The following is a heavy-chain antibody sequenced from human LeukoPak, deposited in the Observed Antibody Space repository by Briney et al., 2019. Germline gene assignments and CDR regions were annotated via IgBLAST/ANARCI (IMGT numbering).Heavy chain of an antibody. CDR2: IYHSGST. CDR1: GYSISSGYY. J-gene: IGHJ4*02. D-gene: IGHD2-15*01. CDR3: ASAPIVVVAANGYFDY. V-gene: IGHV4-38-2*02. Sequence: SETLSLTCTVSGYSISSGYYWGWIRQPPGKGLEWIGSIYHSGSTYYSPSLKSRVTISVDTSKNQFSLKLSSVTAADTAVYYCASAPIVVVAANGYFDYWGQGTLVTVSS.